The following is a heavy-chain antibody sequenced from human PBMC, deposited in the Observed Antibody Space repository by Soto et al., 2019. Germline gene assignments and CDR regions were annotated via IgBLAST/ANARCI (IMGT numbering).Heavy chain of an antibody. CDR3: ARPHFTFGGVIAPDY. Sequence: WGSLRLSCAASGFTFISYAIHFFRHSPFKWLEWVAVISYDGSNKYYADSVKGRFTISRDNSKNTLYLQMNSLRAEDTAVYYCARPHFTFGGVIAPDYWGQGTLVTVSS. D-gene: IGHD3-16*02. J-gene: IGHJ4*02. V-gene: IGHV3-30-3*01. CDR1: GFTFISYA. CDR2: ISYDGSNK.